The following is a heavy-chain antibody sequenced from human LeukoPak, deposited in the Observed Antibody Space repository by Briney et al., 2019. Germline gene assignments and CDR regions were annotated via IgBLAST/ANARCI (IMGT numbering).Heavy chain of an antibody. Sequence: GGSLRLSCAASGFTLRSYATHRARPAPAKGREWVAVIWYDGSNIYYADSVKGRFTISRDNSKNTLYLQMNSLRAEDTAVYYCARDGNRSFDYWGQGTLVTVSS. D-gene: IGHD1-26*01. V-gene: IGHV3-33*01. CDR3: ARDGNRSFDY. J-gene: IGHJ4*02. CDR2: IWYDGSNI. CDR1: GFTLRSYA.